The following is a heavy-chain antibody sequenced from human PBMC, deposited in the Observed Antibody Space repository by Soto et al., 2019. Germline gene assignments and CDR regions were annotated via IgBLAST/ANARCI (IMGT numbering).Heavy chain of an antibody. V-gene: IGHV3-23*01. J-gene: IGHJ4*02. D-gene: IGHD6-13*01. CDR3: AKRSGSGWCWDY. Sequence: GGSLRLSCAASEFTFSTYAMSWVRQAPGKGLEWVSAIGASGGSTYYADSVKGRFTVSRDNSNSTLYLQMNSLRADDTAVYYCAKRSGSGWCWDYWGQGTLVTVSS. CDR2: IGASGGST. CDR1: EFTFSTYA.